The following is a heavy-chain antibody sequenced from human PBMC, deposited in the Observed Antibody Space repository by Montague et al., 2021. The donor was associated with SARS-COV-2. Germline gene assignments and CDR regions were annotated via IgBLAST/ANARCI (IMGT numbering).Heavy chain of an antibody. CDR3: AKEPAAGLAYCFEY. Sequence: SLRLSCAASGFTFSSYAMTWVRQTPGKGLEWVSFIYSSGSTTYYADFVKGRFTISRDNSKNTVYLQMNSLRAEDTAVYYCAKEPAAGLAYCFEYWGQGTLVTVSS. D-gene: IGHD6-13*01. CDR1: GFTFSSYA. J-gene: IGHJ4*02. CDR2: IYSSGSTT. V-gene: IGHV3-23*03.